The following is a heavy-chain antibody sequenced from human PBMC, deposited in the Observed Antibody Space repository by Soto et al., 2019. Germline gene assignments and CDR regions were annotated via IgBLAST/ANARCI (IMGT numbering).Heavy chain of an antibody. CDR3: ARDPRIDDYDSSGYADAFDI. CDR1: GGSFSGYS. V-gene: IGHV4-34*01. CDR2: INHSGST. Sequence: SETLSLTCAVYGGSFSGYSWSWIRQPPGKGLEWIWEINHSGSTNYNTSLQSQGTISVDTSKNQFSLRLTSVTAEDTAVYYCARDPRIDDYDSSGYADAFDIWGQGTMVTVSS. D-gene: IGHD3-22*01. J-gene: IGHJ3*02.